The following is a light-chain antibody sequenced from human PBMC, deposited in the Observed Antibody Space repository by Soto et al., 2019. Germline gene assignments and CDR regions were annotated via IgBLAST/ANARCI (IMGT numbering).Light chain of an antibody. J-gene: IGLJ2*01. CDR2: DVS. V-gene: IGLV2-14*01. CDR1: SSDVGGYNY. Sequence: QSALTQPASVSGSPGQSITISCTGTSSDVGGYNYVSWYQQHPGKAPKLMIFDVSNRPSEVSNRFSGSRSGNTASLTISGLQAEDEADYYCSSYTSSSTAVFGGGTKVTVL. CDR3: SSYTSSSTAV.